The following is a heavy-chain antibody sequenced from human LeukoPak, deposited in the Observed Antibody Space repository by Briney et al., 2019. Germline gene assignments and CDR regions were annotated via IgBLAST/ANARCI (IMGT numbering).Heavy chain of an antibody. CDR1: GGTFSSYA. J-gene: IGHJ5*02. CDR3: AREGITIFGVVNDWFDP. Sequence: ASVKVSCKASGGTFSSYASSWVRQAPGQGLEWVGGIIPIFGTANYAQKFQGRVTITTDESTSTAYMELSSLRSEDTAVYYCAREGITIFGVVNDWFDPWGQGTLVTVSS. CDR2: IIPIFGTA. D-gene: IGHD3-3*01. V-gene: IGHV1-69*05.